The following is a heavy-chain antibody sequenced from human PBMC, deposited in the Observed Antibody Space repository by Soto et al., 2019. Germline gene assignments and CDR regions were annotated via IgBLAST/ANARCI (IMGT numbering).Heavy chain of an antibody. CDR1: GSYITSGDYH. CDR2: ISHSETT. Sequence: SETLSLTCSVSGSYITSGDYHWTWIRQAPGKGLEWIGYISHSETTYYSPALKNRIIISSDFSMNQFSLRLNSVTAADTAVYFCAGFGVGDRDDKWGQGALVTVSS. CDR3: AGFGVGDRDDK. D-gene: IGHD2-8*01. J-gene: IGHJ4*02. V-gene: IGHV4-30-4*01.